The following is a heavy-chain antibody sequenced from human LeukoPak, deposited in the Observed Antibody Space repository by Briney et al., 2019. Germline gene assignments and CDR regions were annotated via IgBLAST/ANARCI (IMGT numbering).Heavy chain of an antibody. CDR3: AREGDGDYSYYYYYMDV. CDR1: GFTFSSYW. D-gene: IGHD4-17*01. J-gene: IGHJ6*03. Sequence: PGGSLRLSCAASGFTFSSYWMSWVRQAPGKGLEWVANIKQDGSEKYYVDSVKGRFTISRDNAKNSLYLQMNSLRAEDTAVYYCAREGDGDYSYYYYYMDVWGKGTTVTISS. CDR2: IKQDGSEK. V-gene: IGHV3-7*01.